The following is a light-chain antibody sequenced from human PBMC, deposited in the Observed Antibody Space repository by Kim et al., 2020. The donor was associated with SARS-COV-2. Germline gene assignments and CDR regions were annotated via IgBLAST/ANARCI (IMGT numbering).Light chain of an antibody. V-gene: IGLV2-14*01. CDR3: SSYTTSGTLL. J-gene: IGLJ2*01. Sequence: QSALTQPASVSGSPGQSITISCTGTSSDIGNYNYVSWYQQHPGKAPKLMIYDVNKRPSGVSYRFSGSKSGNTASLTISGLQAEDEADYYCSSYTTSGTLLFGEGTKLTVL. CDR1: SSDIGNYNY. CDR2: DVN.